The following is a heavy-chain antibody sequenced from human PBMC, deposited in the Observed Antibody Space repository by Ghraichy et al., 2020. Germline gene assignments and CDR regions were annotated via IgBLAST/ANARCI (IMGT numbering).Heavy chain of an antibody. V-gene: IGHV4-59*08. CDR1: GGSISSYY. D-gene: IGHD6-19*01. CDR3: ARWRAVAGTPYYYYGMDV. J-gene: IGHJ6*02. CDR2: IYYSGST. Sequence: SETLSLTCTVSGGSISSYYWSWIRQPPGKGLEWIGYIYYSGSTNYNPSLKSRVTISVDTSKNQFSLKLSSVTAADTAVYYCARWRAVAGTPYYYYGMDVWGQGTTVTVSS.